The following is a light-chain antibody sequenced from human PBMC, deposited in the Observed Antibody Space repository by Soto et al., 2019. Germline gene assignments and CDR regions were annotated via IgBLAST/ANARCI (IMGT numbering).Light chain of an antibody. Sequence: QSALTQPASVSGSPGQSITISCTGTSSDVGGYNYVSWYQQHPGKAPKLMIYEVSNRPSGVSNRFSGSKSGNTASLTISGLQAEDEADYYCSSYTSSSTLQVVFGGGTKLPS. CDR1: SSDVGGYNY. J-gene: IGLJ2*01. V-gene: IGLV2-14*01. CDR2: EVS. CDR3: SSYTSSSTLQVV.